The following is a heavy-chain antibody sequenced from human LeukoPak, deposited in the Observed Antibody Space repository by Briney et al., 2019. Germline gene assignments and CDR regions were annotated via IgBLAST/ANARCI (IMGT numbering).Heavy chain of an antibody. CDR2: IYPGDSDT. CDR3: ARREASREYQLLFHFDY. J-gene: IGHJ4*02. V-gene: IGHV5-51*01. CDR1: GYSFTSYW. Sequence: GESLKISFKGSGYSFTSYWIGWVRQMPGKGLEWMGIIYPGDSDTRYSPSFLGQVTISADKSISTAYLQWSSLKASDTAMYYCARREASREYQLLFHFDYWGQGTLVTVSS. D-gene: IGHD2-2*01.